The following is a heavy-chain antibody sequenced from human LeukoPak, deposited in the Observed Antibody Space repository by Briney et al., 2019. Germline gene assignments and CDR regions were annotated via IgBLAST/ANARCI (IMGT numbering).Heavy chain of an antibody. CDR2: IYHSGST. V-gene: IGHV4-4*02. CDR1: SGSISSSNW. Sequence: SETLSLTCAVSSGSISSSNWWSWVRQPPGKGLEWIGEIYHSGSTNYNPSLKSRVTISVDKSKNQFSLKLSSVTAADTAVYYCARGYYDSLYYYYYYYMDVWGKGTTVTVSS. D-gene: IGHD3-22*01. J-gene: IGHJ6*03. CDR3: ARGYYDSLYYYYYYYMDV.